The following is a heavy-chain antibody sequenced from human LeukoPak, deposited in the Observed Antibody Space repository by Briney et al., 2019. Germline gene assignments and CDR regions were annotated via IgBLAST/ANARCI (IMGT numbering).Heavy chain of an antibody. V-gene: IGHV3-21*01. J-gene: IGHJ3*02. CDR3: ARDRTIDCTNGVCYSRGAFDI. Sequence: GGSLRLSCAASGFTFSSYSMNWVRQAPGKGLEWVSSISSSSSYIYYADSVKGRSTISRDNAKNPLYLQMTSLRAEDTAVYYCARDRTIDCTNGVCYSRGAFDIWGQGTMVTVSS. CDR1: GFTFSSYS. D-gene: IGHD2-8*01. CDR2: ISSSSSYI.